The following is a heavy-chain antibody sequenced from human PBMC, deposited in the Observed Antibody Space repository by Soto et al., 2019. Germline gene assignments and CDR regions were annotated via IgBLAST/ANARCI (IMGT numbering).Heavy chain of an antibody. CDR1: GYTFTNND. CDR3: AREGLLLLPDY. J-gene: IGHJ4*02. D-gene: IGHD3-22*01. CDR2: ISPYSGKT. V-gene: IGHV1-18*01. Sequence: QIQLVQSGTEVRKPGASAKVSCKTSGYTFTNNDVCWVRQTPGQGLEWMGWISPYSGKTNYARKLKGRVTMTPDTSTSTVYMELTSLTSDDTAVYYCAREGLLLLPDYWGQGTLVTVSS.